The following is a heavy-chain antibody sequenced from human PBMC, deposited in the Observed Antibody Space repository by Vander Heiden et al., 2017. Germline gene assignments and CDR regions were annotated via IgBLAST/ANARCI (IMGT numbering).Heavy chain of an antibody. CDR1: RGSFSSYY. J-gene: IGHJ6*02. CDR2: IHYSGST. Sequence: VQLQESGPGLVKPSETLSITSTVSRGSFSSYYWSWLRQPPGKGLEWIGYIHYSGSTNHNPSLKSQVTISVDMSKNQFSLKLSSVTAADTAVYYCARLRGIYYYGMDVWGQGTTVTVSS. V-gene: IGHV4-59*08. CDR3: ARLRGIYYYGMDV. D-gene: IGHD3-10*01.